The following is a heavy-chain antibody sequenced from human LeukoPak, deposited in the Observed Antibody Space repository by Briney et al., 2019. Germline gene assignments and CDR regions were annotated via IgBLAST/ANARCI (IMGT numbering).Heavy chain of an antibody. Sequence: GRSLRLSCAASGFTFDDYPMHWVRQAPGKGLEWVSGISWNSGSIGYADSVKGRFTISRDNAKNSLYLQMNSLRAEDTALYYCAKDAGIAVAGRQDYWGQGTLVTVSS. J-gene: IGHJ4*02. CDR2: ISWNSGSI. CDR1: GFTFDDYP. D-gene: IGHD6-19*01. CDR3: AKDAGIAVAGRQDY. V-gene: IGHV3-9*01.